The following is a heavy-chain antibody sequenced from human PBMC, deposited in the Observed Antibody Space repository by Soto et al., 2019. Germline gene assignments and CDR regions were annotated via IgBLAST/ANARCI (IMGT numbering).Heavy chain of an antibody. CDR1: GFAFNNYG. D-gene: IGHD4-17*01. CDR3: AREITVTRPYYFDS. CDR2: ISKSDYT. V-gene: IGHV3-21*01. J-gene: IGHJ4*02. Sequence: PGGSLRLSCTVSGFAFNNYGINWVRQAPGKGLEWVSSISKSDYTYYSDSVKGRFTISRDNSKNTLYLQMNSLREEDTAVYYCAREITVTRPYYFDSWGQGTLVTVSS.